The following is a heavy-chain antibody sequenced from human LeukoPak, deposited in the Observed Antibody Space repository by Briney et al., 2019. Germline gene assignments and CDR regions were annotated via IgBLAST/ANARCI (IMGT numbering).Heavy chain of an antibody. J-gene: IGHJ4*02. CDR2: IYYSGNT. Sequence: SETLSLTCAVYGGSFSGYYWSWIRQPPGKGLEWIGSIYYSGNTYYNPSLKSRVTMSIDTSKNQFSLKRSSVTAADTAVYYCARAYSGSYKLGYWGQGTLVTVSS. D-gene: IGHD1-26*01. V-gene: IGHV4-34*01. CDR1: GGSFSGYY. CDR3: ARAYSGSYKLGY.